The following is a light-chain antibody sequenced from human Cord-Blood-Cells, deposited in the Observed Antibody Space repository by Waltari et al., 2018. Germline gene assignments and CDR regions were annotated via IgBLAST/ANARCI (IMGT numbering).Light chain of an antibody. CDR2: ETS. CDR1: QSVSSY. CDR3: QQRSNWPIT. Sequence: EIVLTQSPATLSLSPGERATLSCRASQSVSSYLAWYQQKPGQAPRLLLYETSNRATGIPAMFSGSGSGTDFTLTISSLEPEDFAVYYCQQRSNWPITFGQGTRLEIK. V-gene: IGKV3-11*01. J-gene: IGKJ5*01.